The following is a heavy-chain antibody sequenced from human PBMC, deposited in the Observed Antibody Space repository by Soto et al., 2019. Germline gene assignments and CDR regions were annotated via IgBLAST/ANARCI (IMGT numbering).Heavy chain of an antibody. V-gene: IGHV1-18*01. Sequence: ASVKVSCKASGYTFTSYGISWVRQAPGQGLEWMGWISAYNGNTNYAQKLQGRVTMITDTSTSTAYMELRSLRSDDTAVYYCARDSSEDYYFDYWGQGTLVTVSS. CDR1: GYTFTSYG. J-gene: IGHJ4*02. D-gene: IGHD3-3*01. CDR2: ISAYNGNT. CDR3: ARDSSEDYYFDY.